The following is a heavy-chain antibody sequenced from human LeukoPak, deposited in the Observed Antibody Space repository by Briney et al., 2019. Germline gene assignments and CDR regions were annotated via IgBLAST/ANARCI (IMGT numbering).Heavy chain of an antibody. CDR2: IYYSGST. Sequence: SETLSLTCTVSGGSISSSSYYWSWIRQPPGKGLEWIGSIYYSGSTYYNPSLKSRVTISVDTSKNQFSLKLSSVTAADTAVYYCARHASPFQTFIAAVSHWGQGTLVTVSS. V-gene: IGHV4-39*07. CDR3: ARHASPFQTFIAAVSH. CDR1: GGSISSSSYY. D-gene: IGHD6-13*01. J-gene: IGHJ4*02.